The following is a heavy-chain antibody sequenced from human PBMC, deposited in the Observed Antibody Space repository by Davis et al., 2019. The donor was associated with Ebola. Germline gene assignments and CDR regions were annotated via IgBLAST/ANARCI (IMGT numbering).Heavy chain of an antibody. CDR1: GFTFSSYG. J-gene: IGHJ6*02. CDR2: IWYDGSNK. Sequence: GESLKISCAASGFTFSSYGMHWVRQAPSKGLEWVAVIWYDGSNKYYADSVKGRFTISRDNSKNTLYLQMNSLRDDDTALYYCAKGGARYFYHYYGMDVWGQGTTVTVSS. D-gene: IGHD2/OR15-2a*01. CDR3: AKGGARYFYHYYGMDV. V-gene: IGHV3-33*06.